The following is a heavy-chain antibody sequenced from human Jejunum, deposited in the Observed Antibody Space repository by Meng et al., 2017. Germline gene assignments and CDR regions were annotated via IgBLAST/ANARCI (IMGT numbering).Heavy chain of an antibody. CDR1: GDSVSSDNYY. V-gene: IGHV4-61*01. CDR2: VYYSGHT. J-gene: IGHJ4*02. Sequence: VRVQEWGPGLVRPSETLSLTCTVSGDSVSSDNYYWSWIRQPPGQGLEWIGYVYYSGHTDYNPSLKRRVTISIDKSTNQFSLRLSSVTAADTAVYYCARVILYSGSYYFDFWGQGTLVTVSS. D-gene: IGHD1-26*01. CDR3: ARVILYSGSYYFDF.